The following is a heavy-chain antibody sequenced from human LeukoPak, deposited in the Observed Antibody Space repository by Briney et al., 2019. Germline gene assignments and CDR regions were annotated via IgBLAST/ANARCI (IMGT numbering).Heavy chain of an antibody. CDR2: INPSGGST. D-gene: IGHD3/OR15-3a*01. J-gene: IGHJ5*02. V-gene: IGHV1-46*01. CDR3: ARPTIPLDPNNWFDP. Sequence: ASVKVSCKASGYTFTSYYMHWVRQAPGQGLEWMGIINPSGGSTSYAQKFQGRVTMTRDISTSTVYMELSSLRSEDTAVYYCARPTIPLDPNNWFDPWGQGTLVTVSS. CDR1: GYTFTSYY.